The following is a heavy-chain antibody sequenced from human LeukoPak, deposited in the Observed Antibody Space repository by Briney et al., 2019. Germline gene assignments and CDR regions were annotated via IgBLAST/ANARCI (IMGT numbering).Heavy chain of an antibody. J-gene: IGHJ4*02. V-gene: IGHV3-7*01. CDR1: GFIFSSYW. CDR2: IKQDGSEK. CDR3: ARDYSSGWYVNY. Sequence: GGSLRISCAASGFIFSSYWMSWVRQAPGKGLEWVANIKQDGSEKSYVDSVKGRFTISRDNAKNSLYLQMNSLRAEDTAVYYCARDYSSGWYVNYWGQGTLVTVSS. D-gene: IGHD6-19*01.